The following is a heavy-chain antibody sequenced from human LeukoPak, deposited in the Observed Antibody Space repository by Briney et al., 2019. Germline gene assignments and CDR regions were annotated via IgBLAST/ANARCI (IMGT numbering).Heavy chain of an antibody. CDR2: ISAYNDNT. V-gene: IGHV1-18*01. Sequence: ASVKVSCKASGYSFTRYGITWVRQAPGQGLEWMGWISAYNDNTNYAQKLQGRVTLTTATSTSTAYMELRSLRSDDTAVYYCAREGYCSGGTCYSTMNWFDPWGQGTLVTVSS. CDR3: AREGYCSGGTCYSTMNWFDP. J-gene: IGHJ5*02. CDR1: GYSFTRYG. D-gene: IGHD2-15*01.